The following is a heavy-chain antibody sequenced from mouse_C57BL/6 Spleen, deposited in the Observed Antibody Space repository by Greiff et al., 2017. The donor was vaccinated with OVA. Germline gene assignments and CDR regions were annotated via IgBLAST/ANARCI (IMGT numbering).Heavy chain of an antibody. D-gene: IGHD1-1*01. CDR3: TTLYYYGSSHGAMDY. J-gene: IGHJ4*01. V-gene: IGHV14-4*01. CDR2: IDPENGDT. CDR1: GFNIKDDY. Sequence: VQLKQSGAELVRPGASVKLSCTASGFNIKDDYMHWVKQRPEQGLEWIGWIDPENGDTEYASKFQGKATITADTSSTTAYLQLSRLTSEDTAVYYCTTLYYYGSSHGAMDYWGQGTSVTVSS.